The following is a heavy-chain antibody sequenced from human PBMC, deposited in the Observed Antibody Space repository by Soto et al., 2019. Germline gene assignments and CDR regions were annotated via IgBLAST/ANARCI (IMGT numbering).Heavy chain of an antibody. CDR2: IIPIFGTT. CDR1: GGTFSGYA. V-gene: IGHV1-69*01. J-gene: IGHJ5*02. Sequence: QMQLVQSGAEVKKPGSSVKVSCKASGGTFSGYAISWLRQAPGQGLEWMGGIIPIFGTTNYAQKFQGRVTITADESTSTGYMELSSLRSEDTAVYYCARSLYYDFWSVWFDPWGQGTLVTVSS. CDR3: ARSLYYDFWSVWFDP. D-gene: IGHD3-3*01.